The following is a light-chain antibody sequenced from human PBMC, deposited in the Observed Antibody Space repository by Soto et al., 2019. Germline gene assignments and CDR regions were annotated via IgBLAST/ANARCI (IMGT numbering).Light chain of an antibody. CDR3: QQFTASLGT. V-gene: IGKV3-20*01. J-gene: IGKJ1*01. CDR2: GAS. Sequence: EIVLTQSPATLSLSPGESATLSCRASQSVNSRYLAWYQQKSGQAPRLLIYGASSRATGIPDKFSGSGSGTHFTLTISRLEPEDFAVYYCQQFTASLGTFGQGTRVEIK. CDR1: QSVNSRY.